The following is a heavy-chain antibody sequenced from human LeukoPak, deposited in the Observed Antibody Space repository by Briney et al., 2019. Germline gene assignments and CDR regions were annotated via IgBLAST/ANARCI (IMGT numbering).Heavy chain of an antibody. Sequence: SETLSLTCTVSGGSISSYYWSWIRQPPGKGLEWTGYIYYSGSTNYNPSLKSRVTISVDTSKNQFSLKLSSVTAADTAVYYCARMYADYYYYGMDVWGQGTTVTVSS. D-gene: IGHD2-8*01. CDR3: ARMYADYYYYGMDV. CDR1: GGSISSYY. CDR2: IYYSGST. V-gene: IGHV4-59*08. J-gene: IGHJ6*02.